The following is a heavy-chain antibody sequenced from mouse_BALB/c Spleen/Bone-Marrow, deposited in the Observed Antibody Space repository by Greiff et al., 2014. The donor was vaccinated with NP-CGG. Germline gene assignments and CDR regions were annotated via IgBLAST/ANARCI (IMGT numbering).Heavy chain of an antibody. CDR2: IWADGST. CDR1: GFSLTNYG. CDR3: ARITTATGAMDY. V-gene: IGHV2-9*02. J-gene: IGHJ4*01. D-gene: IGHD1-2*01. Sequence: QVQLKESGPGLVAPLQSLSITCTVSGFSLTNYGVHWVRQPPGKGLEWLGVIWADGSTNYNSALMSRLSISKDNSKSQVFFKMNSLQTDDTAMYYCARITTATGAMDYWGQGTSVTVSS.